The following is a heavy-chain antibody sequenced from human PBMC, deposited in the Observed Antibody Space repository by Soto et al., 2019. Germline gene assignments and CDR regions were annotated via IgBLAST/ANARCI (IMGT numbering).Heavy chain of an antibody. CDR1: GFTFSTFS. D-gene: IGHD4-17*01. J-gene: IGHJ4*02. Sequence: VQLLESGGGLVQPGGSLRLACEASGFTFSTFSMSWVRQSPGKGLEWVSDITGSGAYTYYTDSVKGRFTLSRDNSKNTLYLQMNSLAVYDTAIYYCAKDPEWNGDYEGLFDFWGQGTLVTVSS. CDR2: ITGSGAYT. CDR3: AKDPEWNGDYEGLFDF. V-gene: IGHV3-23*01.